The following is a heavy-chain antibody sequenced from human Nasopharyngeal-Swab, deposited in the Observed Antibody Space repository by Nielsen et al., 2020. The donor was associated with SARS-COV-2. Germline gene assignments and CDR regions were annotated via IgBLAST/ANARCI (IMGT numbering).Heavy chain of an antibody. D-gene: IGHD3-16*01. V-gene: IGHV3-9*01. CDR3: AKANYDYVWGSYSDY. Sequence: CAASGFTFDDYAMHWVRQAPGKGLEWVSGISWNSGSIGYADSVKGRFTISRDNAKNSLYLQMNSLRAEDTALYYCAKANYDYVWGSYSDYWGQGTLVTVSS. J-gene: IGHJ4*02. CDR1: GFTFDDYA. CDR2: ISWNSGSI.